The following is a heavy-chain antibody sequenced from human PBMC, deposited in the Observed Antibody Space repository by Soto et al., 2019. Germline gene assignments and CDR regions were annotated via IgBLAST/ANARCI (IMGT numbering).Heavy chain of an antibody. Sequence: GPLRLSYAASGFHFSSYAMSWVSQATGKGLEWVSAISGSGGSTYYADSVTGRFTISRDNSKNTLYLQMNSLRAEDTAGYYCAKGAPGYSSGWYGDWGQGTLVTAPQ. D-gene: IGHD6-19*01. CDR3: AKGAPGYSSGWYGD. V-gene: IGHV3-23*01. CDR1: GFHFSSYA. CDR2: ISGSGGST. J-gene: IGHJ4*02.